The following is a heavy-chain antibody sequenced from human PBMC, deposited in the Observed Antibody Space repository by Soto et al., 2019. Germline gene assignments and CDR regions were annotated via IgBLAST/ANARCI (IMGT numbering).Heavy chain of an antibody. CDR2: IWYDGSNK. V-gene: IGHV3-33*01. CDR3: ARGDYGDALYYYYGMDV. J-gene: IGHJ6*02. D-gene: IGHD4-17*01. Sequence: QPGGSLRLSCVASGFTFGSYGMHWVRQAPGKGLEWVVVIWYDGSNKYYADSVKGRFTISRDNSKNTLYLQMNSLRAEDTAVYYCARGDYGDALYYYYGMDVWGQGTTVTVSS. CDR1: GFTFGSYG.